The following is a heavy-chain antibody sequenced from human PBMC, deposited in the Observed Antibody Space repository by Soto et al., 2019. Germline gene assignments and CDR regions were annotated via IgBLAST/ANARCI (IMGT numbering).Heavy chain of an antibody. V-gene: IGHV3-23*01. Sequence: GSLRLSCAASGFTFSSYAMSWARQAPGKGLEWVSAIVGSSGSTYYADSVKGRFTISRDNAKNTLYLHMSSLRADDTAVYYCAKVSTYFVVPYAMDVWGQGTTVTVSS. CDR3: AKVSTYFVVPYAMDV. D-gene: IGHD3-9*01. CDR2: IVGSSGST. J-gene: IGHJ6*02. CDR1: GFTFSSYA.